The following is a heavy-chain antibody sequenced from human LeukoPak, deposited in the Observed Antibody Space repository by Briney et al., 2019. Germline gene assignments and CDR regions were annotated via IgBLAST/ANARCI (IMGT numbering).Heavy chain of an antibody. CDR3: ARVVLQGRELFFDY. Sequence: SVKVSCNASGYTVTSYGISCVRQAPGQGLEWMGWISAYNGNTNYAQKLQGRVTMTTDTSTSTAYMELRSLRSDDTAVYYCARVVLQGRELFFDYWGQGTLVTVSS. V-gene: IGHV1-18*01. CDR2: ISAYNGNT. J-gene: IGHJ4*02. CDR1: GYTVTSYG. D-gene: IGHD1-7*01.